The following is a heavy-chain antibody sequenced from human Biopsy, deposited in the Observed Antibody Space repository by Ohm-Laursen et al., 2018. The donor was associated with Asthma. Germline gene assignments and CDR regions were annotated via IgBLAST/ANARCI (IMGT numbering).Heavy chain of an antibody. V-gene: IGHV4-31*03. CDR3: ARAQDYYDSRGYYRSFDY. D-gene: IGHD3-22*01. CDR1: YGSITSGGYY. CDR2: IYYSGST. Sequence: TLSLTCTVSYGSITSGGYYWTWIRQHPGKGLEWIGFIYYSGSTYYNPSPKSRVTISLDTSKNQFSLTLRSVTAADTAVYYCARAQDYYDSRGYYRSFDYWGQGTLVTVSS. J-gene: IGHJ4*02.